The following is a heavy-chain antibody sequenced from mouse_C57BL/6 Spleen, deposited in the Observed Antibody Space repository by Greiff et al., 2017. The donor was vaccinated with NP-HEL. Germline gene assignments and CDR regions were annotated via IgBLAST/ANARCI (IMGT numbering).Heavy chain of an antibody. CDR2: ISTGSGTI. D-gene: IGHD4-1*01. CDR1: GFTFSDYG. CDR3: ARNWDGVDY. Sequence: EVNVVESGGGLAKPGGSLKLSCAASGFTFSDYGMHWVRQAPEKGLEWVAYISTGSGTIYYADTVKGRFTIPRDNAKNTLFLQMTSLRSEDTAMYYCARNWDGVDYWGQGTTLTVSS. V-gene: IGHV5-17*01. J-gene: IGHJ2*01.